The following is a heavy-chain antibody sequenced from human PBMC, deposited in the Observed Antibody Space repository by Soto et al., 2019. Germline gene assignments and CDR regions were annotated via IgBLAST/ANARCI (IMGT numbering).Heavy chain of an antibody. Sequence: PGKGLEWMGIIYPGDSDSRYSXSFQGQVTISADKSISTAYLQWSSLKASDTAMYYCVRQDMVVGYGMDGWGQGTTVTVS. CDR3: VRQDMVVGYGMDG. J-gene: IGHJ6*02. CDR2: IYPGDSDS. V-gene: IGHV5-51*01. D-gene: IGHD2-15*01.